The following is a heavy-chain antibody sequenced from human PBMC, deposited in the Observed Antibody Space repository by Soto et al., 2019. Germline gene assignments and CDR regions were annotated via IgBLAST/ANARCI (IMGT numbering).Heavy chain of an antibody. V-gene: IGHV1-18*04. J-gene: IGHJ3*02. Sequence: ASVKVSCKASGYTFTSYGISWVRQAPGQGLEWMGWISAYNGNTNYAQKLQGRVTMTTDTSTSTAYMELSGLRSEDTAVYYCAREIFGVIISGGRDAFDIWGQGTMVTVSS. D-gene: IGHD3-3*01. CDR1: GYTFTSYG. CDR3: AREIFGVIISGGRDAFDI. CDR2: ISAYNGNT.